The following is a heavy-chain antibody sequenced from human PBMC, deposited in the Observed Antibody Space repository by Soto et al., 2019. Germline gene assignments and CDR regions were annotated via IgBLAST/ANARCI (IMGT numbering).Heavy chain of an antibody. CDR3: ARRKGYCSSTSCFPHLNWFDP. CDR1: GGSFSGYY. CDR2: INHSGST. J-gene: IGHJ5*02. D-gene: IGHD2-2*01. V-gene: IGHV4-34*01. Sequence: SETLSLTCAVYGGSFSGYYWSWIRQPPGKGLEWIGEINHSGSTNYNPSLKSRVTISVETSKNQFSLKLSSVTAADTAVYYCARRKGYCSSTSCFPHLNWFDPWGQGTLVTVSS.